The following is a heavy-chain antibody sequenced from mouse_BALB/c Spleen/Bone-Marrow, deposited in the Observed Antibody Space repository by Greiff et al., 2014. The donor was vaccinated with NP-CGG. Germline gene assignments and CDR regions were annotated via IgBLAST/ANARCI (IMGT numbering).Heavy chain of an antibody. Sequence: DLVKPGASVKLSCKASGYTFTSYWINWVKQRPGQGLEWIGRISPGSGTTYYNEMFKGKATLTVDTSSTTAYIQLSSLTSEDSAVYYCAGGSYYYGGSTPWFAYWGQGTLVTVSA. J-gene: IGHJ3*01. V-gene: IGHV1S41*01. CDR3: AGGSYYYGGSTPWFAY. D-gene: IGHD1-1*01. CDR1: GYTFTSYW. CDR2: ISPGSGTT.